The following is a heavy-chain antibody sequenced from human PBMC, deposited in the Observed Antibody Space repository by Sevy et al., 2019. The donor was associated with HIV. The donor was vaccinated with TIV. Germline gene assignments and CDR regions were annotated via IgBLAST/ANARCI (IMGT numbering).Heavy chain of an antibody. CDR2: IYPGDSDT. D-gene: IGHD3-3*01. Sequence: GESLKISCKGSGYSFTSYWIGWVRQMPGKGLEWMGIIYPGDSDTRYSPSFQGQVTISADKSISTAYLQWSSLKASDTAMYYCAGHLNSWSHDDFWSGRYYYGMDVWGQGTTVTVSS. J-gene: IGHJ6*02. CDR3: AGHLNSWSHDDFWSGRYYYGMDV. CDR1: GYSFTSYW. V-gene: IGHV5-51*01.